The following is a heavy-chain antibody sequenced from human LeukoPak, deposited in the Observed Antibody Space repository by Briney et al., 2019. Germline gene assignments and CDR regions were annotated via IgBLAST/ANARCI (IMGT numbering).Heavy chain of an antibody. CDR3: AREGGHYGSGSSDY. J-gene: IGHJ4*02. D-gene: IGHD3-10*01. Sequence: PGGPLRLSCAASGFTFSSYSMNWVRQAPGKGLEWVSSISSSSSYIYYADSVKGRFTISRDNAKNSLYLQMNSLRAEDTAVYYCAREGGHYGSGSSDYWGQGTLVTVSS. V-gene: IGHV3-21*01. CDR2: ISSSSSYI. CDR1: GFTFSSYS.